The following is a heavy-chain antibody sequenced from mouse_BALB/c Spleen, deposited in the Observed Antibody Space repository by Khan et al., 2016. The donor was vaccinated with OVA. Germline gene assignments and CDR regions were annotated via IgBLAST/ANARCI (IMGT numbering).Heavy chain of an antibody. CDR1: GYTFTTAG. V-gene: IGHV9-4*02. CDR2: INTHSGVP. CDR3: ARGYGYGWYFDV. J-gene: IGHJ1*01. Sequence: QVQLKESGPELKKPGETVRISCKASGYTFTTAGMQWVQKMPGKGLKWIGWINTHSGVPKYAEDFKGRFAFSLETSASTAYLQITNLKNEDTATYFCARGYGYGWYFDVWGAGTTVTVSS. D-gene: IGHD2-2*01.